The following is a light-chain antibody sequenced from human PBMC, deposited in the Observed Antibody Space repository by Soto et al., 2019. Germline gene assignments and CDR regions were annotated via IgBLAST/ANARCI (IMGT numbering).Light chain of an antibody. J-gene: IGLJ1*01. Sequence: QSALTQPASVSGSPGQSITISCTGTSSDVGGYNYVSWYQQHPGKAPKLMTYEVSNRPSGVSNRFSGSKSGNTASLTISGLQGEDEADYYCSSYTSSIPYVFGTGTKLTVL. CDR1: SSDVGGYNY. CDR3: SSYTSSIPYV. V-gene: IGLV2-14*01. CDR2: EVS.